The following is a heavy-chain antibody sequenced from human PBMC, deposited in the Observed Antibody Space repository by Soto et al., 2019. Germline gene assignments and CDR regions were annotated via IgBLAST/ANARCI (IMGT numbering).Heavy chain of an antibody. CDR1: GGSISSGDYY. Sequence: PSETLSLTCTVSGGSISSGDYYWSWIRQPPGKGLEWIGYIYYSGSTYYNPSLKSRVTISVDTSKNQFSLKLSSVTAADTAVYYCARAKRGSSGYYFGYNWFDPWGQGTLVTVSS. CDR3: ARAKRGSSGYYFGYNWFDP. V-gene: IGHV4-30-4*01. J-gene: IGHJ5*02. CDR2: IYYSGST. D-gene: IGHD3-22*01.